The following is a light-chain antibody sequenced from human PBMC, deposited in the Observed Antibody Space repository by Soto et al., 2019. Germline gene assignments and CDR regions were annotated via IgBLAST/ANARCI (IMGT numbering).Light chain of an antibody. CDR1: QSVSSY. CDR2: GAS. V-gene: IGKV3-15*01. Sequence: EIVMTQSPATLSVSPEETATLSCRASQSVSSYLAWYQQKPGQAPRLLIYGASTRATGIPARFSGSGSGTEFPLTISGLQSEDFAVYSCQQYNDWPLFTFGQGTRLEIK. J-gene: IGKJ5*01. CDR3: QQYNDWPLFT.